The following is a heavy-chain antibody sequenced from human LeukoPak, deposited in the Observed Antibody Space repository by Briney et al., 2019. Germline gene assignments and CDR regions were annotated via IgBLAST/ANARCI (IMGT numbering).Heavy chain of an antibody. CDR2: IKKDGSEK. CDR3: TRDLSGVTGYTYGRGIDY. J-gene: IGHJ4*02. Sequence: GGSLRLSCAASGFTFSSYWMSWVRQAPGKGLEWVANIKKDGSEKYYVDSVKGRFTISRDNAKTSLYLQMNSLRAEDTAVYYCTRDLSGVTGYTYGRGIDYWGQGTLVTVSS. D-gene: IGHD5-18*01. CDR1: GFTFSSYW. V-gene: IGHV3-7*01.